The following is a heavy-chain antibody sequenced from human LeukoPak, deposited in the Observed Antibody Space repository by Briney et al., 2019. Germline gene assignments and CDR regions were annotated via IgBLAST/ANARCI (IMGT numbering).Heavy chain of an antibody. CDR2: LSYDGSKI. CDR3: ARNFGPYSSTWYSEDY. V-gene: IGHV3-30*04. J-gene: IGHJ4*02. CDR1: GFTFSSYS. D-gene: IGHD6-13*01. Sequence: GGSLRLSCVASGFTFSSYSMHWVRQAPGKGLEWVAVLSYDGSKIYYADSVKGRFTISRDNSKNTLYLQMNSLRAEDTAVYYCARNFGPYSSTWYSEDYWGQGTLVTVSS.